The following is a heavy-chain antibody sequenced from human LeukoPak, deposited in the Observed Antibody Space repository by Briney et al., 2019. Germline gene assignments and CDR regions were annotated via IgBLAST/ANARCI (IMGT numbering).Heavy chain of an antibody. Sequence: SETLSLTCGVSGYSISRGYYWAWIRQPPGKGLEWIGTIYHTGSTYYNPSLESRVTISVDTSKNEFSLNLNSVTAADTAVYYCARAGWIITSGIDYWGQGSLVTVSS. J-gene: IGHJ4*02. CDR2: IYHTGST. CDR3: ARAGWIITSGIDY. CDR1: GYSISRGYY. D-gene: IGHD3-10*01. V-gene: IGHV4-38-2*01.